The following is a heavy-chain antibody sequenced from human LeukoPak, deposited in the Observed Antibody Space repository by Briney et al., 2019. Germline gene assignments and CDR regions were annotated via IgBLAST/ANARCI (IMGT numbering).Heavy chain of an antibody. J-gene: IGHJ4*02. CDR2: INYSGST. D-gene: IGHD3-10*01. CDR3: ARRTKNRITMVRGVISPRSYFDY. CDR1: GGSFSGYY. V-gene: IGHV4-34*01. Sequence: SETLSLTCGVYGGSFSGYYWSWIRQPPGKGLEWIGEINYSGSTNYNPSLKSRVTISVDTSKNQFSLKLSSVTAADTAVYYCARRTKNRITMVRGVISPRSYFDYWGQGTLVTVSS.